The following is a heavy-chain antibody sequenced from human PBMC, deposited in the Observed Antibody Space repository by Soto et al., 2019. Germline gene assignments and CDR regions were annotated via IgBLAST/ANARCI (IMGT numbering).Heavy chain of an antibody. Sequence: GGSLRLSCAASGFTLSSYEMNWVRQAPGKGLEWVSYISSSGSTIYYADSVKGRFTISRDNAKNSLYLQMNSLRAEDTAVYYCARGYYDSSGYYLPGIWGQGTLVTVSS. CDR2: ISSSGSTI. J-gene: IGHJ4*02. V-gene: IGHV3-48*03. CDR3: ARGYYDSSGYYLPGI. CDR1: GFTLSSYE. D-gene: IGHD3-22*01.